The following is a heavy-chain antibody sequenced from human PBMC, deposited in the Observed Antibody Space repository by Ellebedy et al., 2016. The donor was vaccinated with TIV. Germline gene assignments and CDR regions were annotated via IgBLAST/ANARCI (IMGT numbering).Heavy chain of an antibody. CDR1: GFTFSNFA. CDR3: ARAPSSGWYKGLFDY. V-gene: IGHV3-30-3*01. Sequence: PGGSLRLSCAASGFTFSNFAMHWVRQAPGKGLEWVAVISYDGSNKYYADSVKGRFTISRDNSKNTLYLQMNSLRAEDTAVYYCARAPSSGWYKGLFDYWGQGTLATVSS. J-gene: IGHJ4*02. CDR2: ISYDGSNK. D-gene: IGHD6-19*01.